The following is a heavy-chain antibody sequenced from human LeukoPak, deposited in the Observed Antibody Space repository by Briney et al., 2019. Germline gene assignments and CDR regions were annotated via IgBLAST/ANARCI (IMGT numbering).Heavy chain of an antibody. Sequence: ASVKVSCKASGYTFTGHYMHWVRQAPGQGLEWMGGIIPIFGTANYAQKFQGRVTITADKSTSTAYMELSSLRSEDTAVYYCASGPRWYYYYYYMDVWGKGTTVTVSS. CDR2: IIPIFGTA. CDR1: GYTFTGHY. CDR3: ASGPRWYYYYYYMDV. J-gene: IGHJ6*03. D-gene: IGHD2-15*01. V-gene: IGHV1-69*06.